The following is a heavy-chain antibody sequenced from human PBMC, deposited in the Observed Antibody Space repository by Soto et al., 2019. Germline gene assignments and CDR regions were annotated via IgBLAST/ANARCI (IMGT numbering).Heavy chain of an antibody. Sequence: GGSLRLSCAASGFTFSSYGMHMVRQAPGKGLEWVAGISYDGSNKYYADSVKGRFTISRDNSKNTLYLQMNSLRAEDTAVYYCAKDSEGIIPDYWGQGTLVTVSS. D-gene: IGHD2-15*01. J-gene: IGHJ4*02. CDR2: ISYDGSNK. V-gene: IGHV3-30*18. CDR3: AKDSEGIIPDY. CDR1: GFTFSSYG.